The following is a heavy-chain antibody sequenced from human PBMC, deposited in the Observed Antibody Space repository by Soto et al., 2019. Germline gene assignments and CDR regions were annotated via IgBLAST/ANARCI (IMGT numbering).Heavy chain of an antibody. Sequence: ASVNVSCKASGYTFSTYAIHWVRQAPGQSLEWMGWLNGGTGQTRYSQRFQDRVTITRDTSASTAYMEVSSLRPEDTAVYYCARGKGMEENYYYYGMDIWGQGTTVTVS. CDR1: GYTFSTYA. CDR2: LNGGTGQT. J-gene: IGHJ6*02. D-gene: IGHD1-1*01. CDR3: ARGKGMEENYYYYGMDI. V-gene: IGHV1-3*01.